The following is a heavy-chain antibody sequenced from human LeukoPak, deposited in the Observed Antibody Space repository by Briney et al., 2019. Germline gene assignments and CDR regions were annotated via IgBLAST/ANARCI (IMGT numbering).Heavy chain of an antibody. J-gene: IGHJ4*02. Sequence: ISYDGSNKYYADSVKGRFTISRDNSKNTLYLQMNSLRAEDTAVYYCAKDRIVGANHYYFDYWGQGTLVTVSS. CDR2: ISYDGSNK. V-gene: IGHV3-30*18. CDR3: AKDRIVGANHYYFDY. D-gene: IGHD1-26*01.